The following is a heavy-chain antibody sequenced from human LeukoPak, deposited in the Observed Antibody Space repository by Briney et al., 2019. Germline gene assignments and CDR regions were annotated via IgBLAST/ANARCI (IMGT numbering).Heavy chain of an antibody. J-gene: IGHJ4*02. CDR2: ISAYNGNT. V-gene: IGHV1-18*01. Sequence: GASVTVSCKASGYTFTSYGISWVRQTPGQGLEWMGWISAYNGNTNYAQKLQGSVTMTTDTSTSTAYMELRSLRSDDTAVYYCARRDGYNSDFDYWGQGTLVTVSS. CDR1: GYTFTSYG. D-gene: IGHD5-24*01. CDR3: ARRDGYNSDFDY.